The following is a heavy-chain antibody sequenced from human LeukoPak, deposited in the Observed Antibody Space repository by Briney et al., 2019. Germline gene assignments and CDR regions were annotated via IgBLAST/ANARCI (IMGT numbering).Heavy chain of an antibody. J-gene: IGHJ6*02. CDR2: IIPIFGIA. CDR1: GGTFSSYA. Sequence: SVKVSCKASGGTFSSYAISWVRQAPGQGLEWMGRIIPIFGIANYAQKFQGRVTITADKSTSTAYMELSSLRSEDTAVYYCAGEASSGYYPYYYYYGMDVWGQGTTVTVSS. CDR3: AGEASSGYYPYYYYYGMDV. V-gene: IGHV1-69*04. D-gene: IGHD3-22*01.